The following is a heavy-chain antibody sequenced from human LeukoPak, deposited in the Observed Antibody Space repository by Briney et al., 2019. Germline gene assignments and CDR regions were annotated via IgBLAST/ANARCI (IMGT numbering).Heavy chain of an antibody. D-gene: IGHD3-22*01. Sequence: GGSLRLSCAASGFTFSSYSMNWVRQAPGKGLEWVSYISSSSSTIYYADSVKGRFTISRDNSKNTLYLQMNSLRAEDTAVYYCARGETYYYDSSGYLFDYWGQGTLVTVSS. CDR1: GFTFSSYS. J-gene: IGHJ4*02. CDR3: ARGETYYYDSSGYLFDY. V-gene: IGHV3-48*01. CDR2: ISSSSSTI.